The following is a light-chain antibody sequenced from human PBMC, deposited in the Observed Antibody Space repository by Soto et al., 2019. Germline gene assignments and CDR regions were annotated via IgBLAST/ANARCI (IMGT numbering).Light chain of an antibody. V-gene: IGKV1-5*03. Sequence: DIQMTQSPSTLSASVGDRVTISCRASQSISSSLAWYQQKPGRAPNLLIYEASILETGVPSRFSGSGSGTEFTLTISSLQPDDFATYYCRHYYSYPISFGQGTRLEIK. J-gene: IGKJ5*01. CDR2: EAS. CDR3: RHYYSYPIS. CDR1: QSISSS.